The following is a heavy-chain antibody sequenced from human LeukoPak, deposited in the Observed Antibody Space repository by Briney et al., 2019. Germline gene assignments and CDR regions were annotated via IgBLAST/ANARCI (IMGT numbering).Heavy chain of an antibody. J-gene: IGHJ6*03. V-gene: IGHV5-51*01. CDR2: IYPGDSDT. CDR1: GYSFTIYW. CDR3: ARHEAARDEYYCYYYYFDF. D-gene: IGHD6-6*01. Sequence: GESLKISCKGSGYSFTIYWIGWVRQMPGKGLEWMGIIYPGDSDTRYSPSFQGQVTISADKSISTAYLQWSSLKASDTAMYYCARHEAARDEYYCYYYYFDFWGKGTTVTVSS.